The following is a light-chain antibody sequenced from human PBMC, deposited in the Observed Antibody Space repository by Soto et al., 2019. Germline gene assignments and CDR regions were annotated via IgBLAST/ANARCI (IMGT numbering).Light chain of an antibody. CDR3: QQYNSYS. J-gene: IGKJ1*01. CDR1: QSISSSF. Sequence: DIQMTQSPSSLSASVGDRVTITCRASQSISSSFLNWYQQKPGKAPKLLIFSASSLQSGVPSRFSGSGSGTDFTLTISSLQPGDFATYYCQQYNSYSFGQGSRVEIK. CDR2: SAS. V-gene: IGKV1-39*01.